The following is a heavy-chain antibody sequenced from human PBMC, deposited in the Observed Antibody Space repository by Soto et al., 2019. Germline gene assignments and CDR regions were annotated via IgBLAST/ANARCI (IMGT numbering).Heavy chain of an antibody. V-gene: IGHV1-46*01. J-gene: IGHJ4*02. D-gene: IGHD3-22*01. CDR3: ARDQDYYDSSGYSPSGY. CDR2: INPSGGST. CDR1: GYTFTSYA. Sequence: VKVSCKASGYTFTSYAMHWVRQAPGQGLEWMGIINPSGGSTSYAQKFQGRVTMTRDTSTSTVYMELSSLRSEDTAVYYCARDQDYYDSSGYSPSGYWGQGTLVTVSS.